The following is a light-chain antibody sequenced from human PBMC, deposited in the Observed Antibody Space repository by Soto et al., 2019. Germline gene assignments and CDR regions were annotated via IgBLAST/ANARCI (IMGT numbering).Light chain of an antibody. CDR3: QQYLDTPRT. J-gene: IGKJ2*02. CDR1: QSVLYSLNNKNY. Sequence: DFVMTQSPDSLAVSLGERATINCKSSQSVLYSLNNKNYLAWYQQKPGQPPKLLIYWASTRESGVPDRFSGSGSVTDFTLTVSSLQAEDVAVYYCQQYLDTPRTFGQGTKLEIK. CDR2: WAS. V-gene: IGKV4-1*01.